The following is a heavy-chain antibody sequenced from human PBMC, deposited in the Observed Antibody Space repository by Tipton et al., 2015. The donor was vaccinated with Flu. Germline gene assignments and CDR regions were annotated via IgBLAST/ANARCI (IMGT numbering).Heavy chain of an antibody. V-gene: IGHV4-61*01. J-gene: IGHJ4*02. CDR2: IYYSGST. D-gene: IGHD5-24*01. CDR3: ARVPFGDGYDYYFDF. Sequence: TLSLTCTVSGDSVSSGRYYWSWLRQTPGKGLEWIGYIYYSGSTTYNPSLRTRVNISIDTSKKQFSLEVSSVITADTAVYYCARVPFGDGYDYYFDFWGQGILVTVSS. CDR1: GDSVSSGRYY.